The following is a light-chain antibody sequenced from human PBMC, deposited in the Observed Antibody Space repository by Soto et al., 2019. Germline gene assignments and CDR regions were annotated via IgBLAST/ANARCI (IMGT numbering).Light chain of an antibody. CDR1: SSDIGGYNS. J-gene: IGLJ1*01. Sequence: QSVLTQPASVSGSPGQSITISCTGTSSDIGGYNSVSLYQQYPGKAPELMIFEVSNRPSGVSNRFSGSKSGNTASLTIPGLQAEDEADYYCSSYTSARTLVFGTGTKV. CDR2: EVS. CDR3: SSYTSARTLV. V-gene: IGLV2-14*01.